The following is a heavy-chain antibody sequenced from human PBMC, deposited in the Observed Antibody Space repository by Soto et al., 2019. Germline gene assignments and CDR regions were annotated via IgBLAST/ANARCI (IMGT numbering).Heavy chain of an antibody. D-gene: IGHD6-19*01. CDR2: DSYSGST. CDR1: GGAIGGYY. Sequence: PSETLSLTCSLSGGAIGGYYWSWIRQPPGKALEWIGYDSYSGSTDYHPSLKGRVSISIDTSKNQFSLTMISVTAADTAVYYCARDGSDSGWFFFDPWGQGALVTVSS. CDR3: ARDGSDSGWFFFDP. J-gene: IGHJ5*02. V-gene: IGHV4-59*01.